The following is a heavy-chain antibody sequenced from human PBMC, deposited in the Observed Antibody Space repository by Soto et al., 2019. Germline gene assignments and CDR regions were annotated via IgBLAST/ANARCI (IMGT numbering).Heavy chain of an antibody. CDR1: GYTFTGYY. CDR2: INPNSGGT. J-gene: IGHJ6*02. CDR3: ARAETTHYYYYYGMDV. Sequence: ASVKVSCKASGYTFTGYYMHWVRQAPGQGLEWMGWINPNSGGTNYAQKFQGWVTMTRDTSISTAYMELSRLRSDDTAVYYCARAETTHYYYYYGMDVWGQGTTVTVSS. D-gene: IGHD1-1*01. V-gene: IGHV1-2*04.